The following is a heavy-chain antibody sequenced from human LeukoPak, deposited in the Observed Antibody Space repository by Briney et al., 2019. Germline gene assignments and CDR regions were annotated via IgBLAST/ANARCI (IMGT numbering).Heavy chain of an antibody. Sequence: ASVKVSCKASGYTFTGYYMHWVRQAPGQGLEWMGWINPNSGGTNYAQKFQGRVTMTRDTSISTAYMELSRLRSDDTAVYYCVRDRRDGYNYWYSDLWGRGTLVTVS. CDR3: VRDRRDGYNYWYSDL. V-gene: IGHV1-2*02. J-gene: IGHJ2*01. CDR2: INPNSGGT. D-gene: IGHD5-24*01. CDR1: GYTFTGYY.